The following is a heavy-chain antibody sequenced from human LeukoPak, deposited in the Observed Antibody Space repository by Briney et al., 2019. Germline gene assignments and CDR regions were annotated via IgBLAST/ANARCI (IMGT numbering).Heavy chain of an antibody. J-gene: IGHJ4*02. V-gene: IGHV3-74*01. D-gene: IGHD4-17*01. CDR2: INSDGSNT. CDR1: GFTFSSYW. Sequence: GGALRLSCGASGFTFSSYWMHWVRQAPGKGLVWVSRINSDGSNTNYADSVKGRFTISRDNAKNTLYLQMNSPRAEDTAVYYCARAILTPGGATVTRYFDYWGQGTLVTVSS. CDR3: ARAILTPGGATVTRYFDY.